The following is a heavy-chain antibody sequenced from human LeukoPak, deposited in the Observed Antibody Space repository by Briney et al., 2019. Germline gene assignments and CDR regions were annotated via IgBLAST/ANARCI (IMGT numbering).Heavy chain of an antibody. D-gene: IGHD4-17*01. CDR3: ARDYGDYAHFDY. J-gene: IGHJ4*02. V-gene: IGHV3-21*01. CDR2: ISSSSSYI. Sequence: PGGSLRLSCAASGFTFSSCSMNWVRQAPGKGLEWVSSISSSSSYIYYADSVKGRFTISRDNAKNSLYLQMNSLRAEDTAVYYCARDYGDYAHFDYWGQGTLVTVSS. CDR1: GFTFSSCS.